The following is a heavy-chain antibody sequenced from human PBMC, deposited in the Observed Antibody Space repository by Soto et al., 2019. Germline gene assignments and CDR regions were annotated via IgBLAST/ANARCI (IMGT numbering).Heavy chain of an antibody. CDR3: AREFTGDYDFWSGFENSNWFDP. J-gene: IGHJ5*02. Sequence: ASVKVSCKASGYTFTSYYMHWVRQAPGQGLEWMGIINPSGGSTSYAQKFQGRVTMTRDTSTSTVYMELSSLRSGDTAVYYCAREFTGDYDFWSGFENSNWFDPWGQGTLVTVSS. CDR1: GYTFTSYY. CDR2: INPSGGST. V-gene: IGHV1-46*01. D-gene: IGHD3-3*01.